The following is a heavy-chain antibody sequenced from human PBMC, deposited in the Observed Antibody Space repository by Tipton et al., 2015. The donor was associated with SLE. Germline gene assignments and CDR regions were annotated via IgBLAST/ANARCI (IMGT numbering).Heavy chain of an antibody. Sequence: GLVKPSETLSLTCTVSGGSISSYYWSWIRQPPGKGLEWIGYIYYSGSTNYNPSLKSRVTISVDTSKNQFSLRLSSVTAADTAVYYCARRNWAYYFDYWGQGALVTVSS. V-gene: IGHV4-59*12. CDR2: IYYSGST. CDR3: ARRNWAYYFDY. CDR1: GGSISSYY. D-gene: IGHD7-27*01. J-gene: IGHJ4*02.